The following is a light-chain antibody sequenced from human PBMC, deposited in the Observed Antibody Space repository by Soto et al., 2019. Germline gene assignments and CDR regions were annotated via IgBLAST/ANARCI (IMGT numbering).Light chain of an antibody. J-gene: IGKJ4*01. Sequence: EIVMTQSPAALSVSPGERATLSCRASQSIGSNLAWYQQKPGQAPRLLIYGASARATGIPARFSGSGSGTDFTLTISSLQSEDFAVYYCQQYKNWPPSVTFGGGTKVEIK. CDR2: GAS. CDR3: QQYKNWPPSVT. V-gene: IGKV3-15*01. CDR1: QSIGSN.